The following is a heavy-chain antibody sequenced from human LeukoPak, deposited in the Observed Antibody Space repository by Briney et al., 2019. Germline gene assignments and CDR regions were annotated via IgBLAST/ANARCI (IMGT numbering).Heavy chain of an antibody. J-gene: IGHJ5*02. Sequence: KASETLSLTCTVSGGSISSYYWSWIRQPPGKGLEWIGYIYYSGSTNYNPSLKSRVTISVDTSKNQFSLKLSSVTAADTAVYYCAREGDPQASNWFDPWGQGTLVTVSS. CDR2: IYYSGST. CDR1: GGSISSYY. V-gene: IGHV4-59*01. CDR3: AREGDPQASNWFDP.